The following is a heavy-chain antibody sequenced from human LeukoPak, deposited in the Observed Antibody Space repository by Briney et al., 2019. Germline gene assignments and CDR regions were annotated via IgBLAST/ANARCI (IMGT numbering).Heavy chain of an antibody. Sequence: SETLSLTCAVYGGSFSGYYWSWNRQPPGKGLEWIGEINHSGSTNYNPSLKSRVTISVDTSKNQFSLKLSSVTAADTAVYYCARVGTYTSSWYRFNYFDYWGQGTLVTVSS. CDR3: ARVGTYTSSWYRFNYFDY. D-gene: IGHD6-13*01. J-gene: IGHJ4*02. CDR2: INHSGST. V-gene: IGHV4-34*01. CDR1: GGSFSGYY.